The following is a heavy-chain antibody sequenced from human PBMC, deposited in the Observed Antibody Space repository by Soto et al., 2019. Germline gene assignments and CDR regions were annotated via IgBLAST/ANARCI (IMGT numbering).Heavy chain of an antibody. D-gene: IGHD3-3*01. V-gene: IGHV3-43*01. Sequence: GGSLRLSCAASGFRFDDYNMHWVRQAPGKGLEWVSLITWNGANSYYADSVRGRFTISRDGTTKSLSLQMTSLKREDTGLYFCARETLTFGSALDVWGQGTTVTVSS. CDR3: ARETLTFGSALDV. CDR2: ITWNGANS. CDR1: GFRFDDYN. J-gene: IGHJ6*02.